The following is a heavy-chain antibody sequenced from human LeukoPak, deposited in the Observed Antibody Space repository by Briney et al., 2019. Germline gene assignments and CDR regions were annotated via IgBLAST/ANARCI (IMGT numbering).Heavy chain of an antibody. D-gene: IGHD4-17*01. V-gene: IGHV3-30*18. Sequence: GGSLRLSCAASGFTFSNYGMHWVRQAPGKGLECVAVISYDGSNKYYADSVKGRFTISRDNSKNTLFLQMNSLRAEDTAVYYCAKDRPARDYGDYVFPDAFDIWGQGTMVTVSS. CDR2: ISYDGSNK. J-gene: IGHJ3*02. CDR3: AKDRPARDYGDYVFPDAFDI. CDR1: GFTFSNYG.